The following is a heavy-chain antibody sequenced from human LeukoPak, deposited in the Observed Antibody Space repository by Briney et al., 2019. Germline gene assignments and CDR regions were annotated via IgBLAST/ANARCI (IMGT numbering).Heavy chain of an antibody. CDR2: IYHSGST. J-gene: IGHJ4*02. CDR3: AREESGPFDY. CDR1: GGSISSGGYY. Sequence: KPSETLSLTCTVSGGSISSGGYYWSWIRQPPGKGLEWIGYIYHSGSTYYNPSLKSRVTISVDRSKNQFSLKLSSVTAADTAVYYCAREESGPFDYWGQGTLVTVSS. V-gene: IGHV4-30-2*01.